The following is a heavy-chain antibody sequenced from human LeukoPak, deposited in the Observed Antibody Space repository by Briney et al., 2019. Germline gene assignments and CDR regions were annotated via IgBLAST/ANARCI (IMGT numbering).Heavy chain of an antibody. CDR3: AASGQRWSYFDY. CDR1: GLTFTNAR. V-gene: IGHV3-15*01. CDR2: IKTNTDGGTK. D-gene: IGHD2-15*01. J-gene: IGHJ4*02. Sequence: GGSLRLSCAVSGLTFTNARMSWVRQAPGKGREWGGRIKTNTDGGTKDSSAPVKGRFTISRDDSKNMLYLQMNSLNAEDTAVYYCAASGQRWSYFDYWGQGTLVTVSS.